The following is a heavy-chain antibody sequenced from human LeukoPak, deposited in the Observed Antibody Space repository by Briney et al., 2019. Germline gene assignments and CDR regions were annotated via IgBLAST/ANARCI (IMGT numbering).Heavy chain of an antibody. CDR2: IYPGDSDT. CDR3: ARLAEAVLRYFDWFPLGAFDI. J-gene: IGHJ3*02. Sequence: GESLKISCKGSGYSFTSYWIGWVRQMPGKGLEWMGIIYPGDSDTRYSPSFQGQVTILADKSISTAYLQWSSLKASDTAMYYCARLAEAVLRYFDWFPLGAFDIWGQGTMVTVSS. D-gene: IGHD3-9*01. CDR1: GYSFTSYW. V-gene: IGHV5-51*01.